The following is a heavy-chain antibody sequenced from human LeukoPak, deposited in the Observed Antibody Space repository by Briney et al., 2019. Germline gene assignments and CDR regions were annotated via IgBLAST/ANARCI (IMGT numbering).Heavy chain of an antibody. CDR2: IYYSGST. CDR3: ARSLTSSSWYPADAFDI. J-gene: IGHJ3*02. D-gene: IGHD6-13*01. CDR1: GGSISSSSYY. Sequence: SETLSLTCTVSGGSISSSSYYWGWIRQPPGKGLEWIGSIYYSGSTYYNPSLKSRVTISVDTSKNQFSLKLSSVTAADTAVYYCARSLTSSSWYPADAFDIWGQGTMVTVSS. V-gene: IGHV4-39*07.